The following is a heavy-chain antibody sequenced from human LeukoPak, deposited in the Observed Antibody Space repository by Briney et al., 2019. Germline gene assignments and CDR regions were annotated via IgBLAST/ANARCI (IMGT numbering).Heavy chain of an antibody. CDR3: AAEGGSGWSELDY. D-gene: IGHD6-19*01. Sequence: GTSVKVSCKASGFTFTSSAMQWVRQARGQRLEWIGWIVVGSGNTNYAQKFQGRVTITRDMSTSTAYMELSSLRSEDTAVYYCAAEGGSGWSELDYWGQGTLVTVSS. CDR2: IVVGSGNT. CDR1: GFTFTSSA. J-gene: IGHJ4*02. V-gene: IGHV1-58*02.